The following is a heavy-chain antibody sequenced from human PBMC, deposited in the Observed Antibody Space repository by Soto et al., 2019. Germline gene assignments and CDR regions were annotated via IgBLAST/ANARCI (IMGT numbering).Heavy chain of an antibody. CDR1: DDSISSTNHF. Sequence: SETLSLTCTVSDDSISSTNHFWGWIRQPPGKDLEWIGGIYYTGTSYYNPSLQSRVSISVDTSKSQFSLRLNSVTAADTAVYYCGSRPIFGFPYGPFDYWGQGALVTVSS. CDR3: GSRPIFGFPYGPFDY. CDR2: IYYTGTS. J-gene: IGHJ4*02. D-gene: IGHD3-10*01. V-gene: IGHV4-39*01.